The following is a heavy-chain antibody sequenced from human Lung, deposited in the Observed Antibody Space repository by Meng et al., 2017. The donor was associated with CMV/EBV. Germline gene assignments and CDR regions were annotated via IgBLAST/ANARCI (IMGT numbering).Heavy chain of an antibody. Sequence: SWAASGFTFSGYAMSWVRQAPGKGLEWVSAFTGSGGRPYYADAVKGRCTISRDDSKNTLYLQMNSLRADDTAVYYCAKGGGYPLLNTPFDLWGQGXLVTVSS. CDR1: GFTFSGYA. CDR3: AKGGGYPLLNTPFDL. V-gene: IGHV3-23*01. J-gene: IGHJ4*02. D-gene: IGHD3-16*02. CDR2: FTGSGGRP.